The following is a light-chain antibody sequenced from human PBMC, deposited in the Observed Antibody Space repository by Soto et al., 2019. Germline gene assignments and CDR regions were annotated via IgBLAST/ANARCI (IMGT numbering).Light chain of an antibody. V-gene: IGLV1-40*01. CDR3: QSYDSSLSRRV. CDR2: GNS. CDR1: SSNIGASYD. Sequence: QSVLTQPPSVSGAPGQRVTISCTGSSSNIGASYDGHWYQQLPGTAPKLLIYGNSNRPSGVPDRFSGSKSVTSASLAITGLQAEDEADYYCQSYDSSLSRRVFGGGTMLTVL. J-gene: IGLJ3*02.